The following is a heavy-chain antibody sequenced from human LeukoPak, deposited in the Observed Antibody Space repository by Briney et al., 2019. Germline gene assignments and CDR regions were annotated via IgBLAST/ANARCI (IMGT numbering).Heavy chain of an antibody. Sequence: SETLSLTCTVSGGSISSYYWSWIRQPPGKRLEWIGYIHYSGSTNYNPSLGGRVTISLDMSKNQFSLKLSSVTAADTAVYYCARTTEGYCSSTRCYGFDYYYYMDVWGKGTTVTISS. V-gene: IGHV4-59*01. CDR3: ARTTEGYCSSTRCYGFDYYYYMDV. D-gene: IGHD2-2*01. CDR1: GGSISSYY. CDR2: IHYSGST. J-gene: IGHJ6*03.